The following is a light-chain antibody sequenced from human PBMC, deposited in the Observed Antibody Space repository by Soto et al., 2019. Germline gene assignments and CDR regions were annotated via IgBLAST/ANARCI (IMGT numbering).Light chain of an antibody. CDR3: SSYAGRITLV. CDR1: RSDVGGYNL. J-gene: IGLJ2*01. V-gene: IGLV2-23*01. CDR2: DDN. Sequence: QSGLTQTASVSGSPGQPITMSCTGSRSDVGGYNLVSWYQQHPGKAPKLLISDDNKRPSGVSDRFSGSKSGNTASLTISGLQAEDEGDYYCSSYAGRITLVFGGGTKLTVL.